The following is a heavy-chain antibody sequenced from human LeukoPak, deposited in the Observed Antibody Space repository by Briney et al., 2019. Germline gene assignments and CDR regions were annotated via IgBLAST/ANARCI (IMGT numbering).Heavy chain of an antibody. Sequence: SETLSPTCAVYGGSFSGYYWSWIRQPPGKGLEWIGEINHSGSTNYNPPLKSRVTISVDTSKNQFSLKLSSVTAADTAVYYCARFGSGYYGSGSYRYYYYYYMDVWGKGTTVTISS. CDR3: ARFGSGYYGSGSYRYYYYYYMDV. CDR1: GGSFSGYY. D-gene: IGHD3-10*01. J-gene: IGHJ6*03. CDR2: INHSGST. V-gene: IGHV4-34*01.